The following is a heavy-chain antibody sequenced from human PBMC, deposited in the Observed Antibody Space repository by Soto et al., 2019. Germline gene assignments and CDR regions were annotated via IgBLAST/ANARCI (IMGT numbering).Heavy chain of an antibody. CDR3: ARDKITGLFDY. J-gene: IGHJ4*02. V-gene: IGHV4-39*02. CDR2: IYYSGNI. CDR1: GGSISSSNYY. Sequence: SETLSLTCSVSGGSISSSNYYWGWIRQPPGKGLEWMGSIYYSGNIYHNPSLKSRVTMSIDTSKKQFSLNLTSVTAADTAVYYCARDKITGLFDYWGQGTLVTVSS. D-gene: IGHD2-8*02.